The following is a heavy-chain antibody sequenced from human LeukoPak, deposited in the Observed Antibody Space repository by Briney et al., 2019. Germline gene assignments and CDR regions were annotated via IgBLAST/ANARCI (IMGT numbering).Heavy chain of an antibody. CDR1: GFTFSGYA. Sequence: GGSLSLSFAASGFTFSGYAMNWVRPAPGKGLEWVSLIFASGSTTKYADSVKGRFTISRDNSKNTLYLQMNSLRAEDTAVYYCAKDLRPDGINDFDHWGQGTLVTVSS. V-gene: IGHV3-23*05. CDR3: AKDLRPDGINDFDH. CDR2: IFASGSTT. J-gene: IGHJ4*02. D-gene: IGHD1-1*01.